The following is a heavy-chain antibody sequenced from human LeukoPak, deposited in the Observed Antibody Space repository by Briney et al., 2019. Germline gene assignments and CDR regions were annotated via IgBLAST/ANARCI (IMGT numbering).Heavy chain of an antibody. Sequence: SQTLSLTCTVSGGSISSGSYYWSWIRQPAGKGLEWIGRIYTSGSTNYNPSLKSRVTISVDTSKKQFSLRLNSVTAADTAVYYCARTSRGWDFDYWGQGTLVTVSS. J-gene: IGHJ4*02. V-gene: IGHV4-61*02. D-gene: IGHD6-19*01. CDR2: IYTSGST. CDR1: GGSISSGSYY. CDR3: ARTSRGWDFDY.